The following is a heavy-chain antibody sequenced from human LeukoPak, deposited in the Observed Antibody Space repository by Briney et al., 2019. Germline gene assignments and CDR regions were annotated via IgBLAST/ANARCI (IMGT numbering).Heavy chain of an antibody. CDR2: ISSSSSTI. CDR1: GFTFNSNG. Sequence: PGGSLRLSCAASGFTFNSNGMHWVRQAPGKGLEWVSYISSSSSTIYYADSVKGRFTISRDNAKNSLYLQMNSLRAEDTAVYYCARGSYNYGMDVWGQGTTVTVSS. CDR3: ARGSYNYGMDV. J-gene: IGHJ6*02. V-gene: IGHV3-48*04.